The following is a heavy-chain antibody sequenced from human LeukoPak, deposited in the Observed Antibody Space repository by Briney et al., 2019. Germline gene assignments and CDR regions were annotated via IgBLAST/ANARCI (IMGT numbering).Heavy chain of an antibody. CDR2: INPNSGGT. V-gene: IGHV1-2*04. CDR3: ARAQWELPAGDAFDI. D-gene: IGHD1-26*01. Sequence: ASVKVSCKASGYTFTGYYMHWVRQVPGQGLEWMGWINPNSGGTNYAQKFQGWVTMTRDTSISTAYMELSRLRSDDTAVYYCARAQWELPAGDAFDIWGQGTMVTVSS. CDR1: GYTFTGYY. J-gene: IGHJ3*02.